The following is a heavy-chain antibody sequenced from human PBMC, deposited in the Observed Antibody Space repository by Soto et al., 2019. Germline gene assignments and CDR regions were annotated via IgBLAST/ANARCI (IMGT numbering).Heavy chain of an antibody. V-gene: IGHV3-30*18. Sequence: GGSLRLSCAASGFTFSSYGMHWVRQAPGKGLEWVAVISYDGSNKYYADSVKGRFTISRDNSKNTLYLQMNSLRAEDTAVYYCAKEASTNENYFDYWGQGTLVTVSS. CDR3: AKEASTNENYFDY. CDR1: GFTFSSYG. D-gene: IGHD2-8*01. J-gene: IGHJ4*02. CDR2: ISYDGSNK.